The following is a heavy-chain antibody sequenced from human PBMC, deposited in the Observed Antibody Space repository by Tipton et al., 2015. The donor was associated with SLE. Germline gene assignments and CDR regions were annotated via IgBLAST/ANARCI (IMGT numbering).Heavy chain of an antibody. V-gene: IGHV4-4*08. CDR2: IYTGGRT. CDR1: GGSFSGYY. CDR3: ARATYNNYAPYFYYIDV. J-gene: IGHJ6*03. Sequence: GLVKPSETLSLTCAVSGGSFSGYYWSWIRQPPGKGLEWIGYIYTGGRTDYNPSLTSRVTISVDTSKNQFSLRLSSVTAEDTAIYYCARATYNNYAPYFYYIDVWGKGTTVTVSS. D-gene: IGHD4-11*01.